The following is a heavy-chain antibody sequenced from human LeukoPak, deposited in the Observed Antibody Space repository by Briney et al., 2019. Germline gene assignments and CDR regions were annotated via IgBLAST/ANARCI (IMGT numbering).Heavy chain of an antibody. Sequence: GGSLRLSCAASGFSFSASSMSWVRQTPGKGLEWVSSISENGRSTYYADSVKGRFTTSRDNSKNTLYLQMNSLRAEDTAVYYCAKVGGSSIAADYWGQGTLVTVSS. D-gene: IGHD6-13*01. J-gene: IGHJ4*02. CDR3: AKVGGSSIAADY. CDR2: ISENGRST. V-gene: IGHV3-23*01. CDR1: GFSFSASS.